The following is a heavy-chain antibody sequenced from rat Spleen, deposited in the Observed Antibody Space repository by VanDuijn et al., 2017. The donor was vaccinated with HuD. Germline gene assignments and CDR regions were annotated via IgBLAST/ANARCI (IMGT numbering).Heavy chain of an antibody. J-gene: IGHJ3*01. CDR2: IWTGGST. CDR3: TRTYGGSTRQWFAY. D-gene: IGHD1-11*01. Sequence: QVQLRESGPGLVQPSQTLSLTCTVSGFSLTSFHVHWVRQPSGKGLEWMGVIWTGGSTENNSALKSRLSISRDTSKSQVFLKMNSLQTEGTALYFRTRTYGGSTRQWFAYWGKGTLVTVSS. CDR1: GFSLTSFH. V-gene: IGHV2-30*01.